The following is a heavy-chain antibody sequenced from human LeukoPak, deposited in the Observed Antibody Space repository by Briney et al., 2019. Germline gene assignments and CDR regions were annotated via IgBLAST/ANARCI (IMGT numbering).Heavy chain of an antibody. Sequence: ASVKVSCKASGYTFTSYGISWVRQAPGQGLEWMGWISAYNGNTNYAQKLQGRVTMTTDTSTSTAYMELRSLRSDDTAVYYCARDPSDIYPAGLLVDYWGQGTLVTVSS. CDR1: GYTFTSYG. CDR3: ARDPSDIYPAGLLVDY. J-gene: IGHJ4*02. CDR2: ISAYNGNT. V-gene: IGHV1-18*01. D-gene: IGHD3-22*01.